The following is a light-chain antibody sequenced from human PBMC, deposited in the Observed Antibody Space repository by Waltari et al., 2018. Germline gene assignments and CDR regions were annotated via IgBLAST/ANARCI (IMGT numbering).Light chain of an antibody. CDR2: EVT. V-gene: IGLV2-23*02. CDR1: SNDVGGYNL. Sequence: QSALTQPASVSGSPGQSISISCTGTSNDVGGYNLVSWYQQHPGKAPKLIIYEVTKRPSGVSNRFSGSKSGNTASLTISGLQAEDEADYYCFSYAGSSTFERVFGGGTKLTVL. J-gene: IGLJ2*01. CDR3: FSYAGSSTFERV.